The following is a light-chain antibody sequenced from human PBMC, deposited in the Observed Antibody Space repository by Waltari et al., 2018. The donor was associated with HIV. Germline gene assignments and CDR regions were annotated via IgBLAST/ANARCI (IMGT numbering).Light chain of an antibody. CDR1: SSDVGGSNY. V-gene: IGLV2-11*01. Sequence: QSALTQPRSVSGSPGQSVTISCTGTSSDVGGSNYVSWYQQHPGKAPKRMIYDVRKRPSGVPDRFSGSKSGKTASLTISGLQSEDEADYYCCSYAGSYTLVFGGGTKLTVL. CDR2: DVR. CDR3: CSYAGSYTLV. J-gene: IGLJ2*01.